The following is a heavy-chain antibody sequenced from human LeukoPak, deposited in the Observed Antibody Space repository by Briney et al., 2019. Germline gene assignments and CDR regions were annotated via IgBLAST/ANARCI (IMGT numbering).Heavy chain of an antibody. D-gene: IGHD2-2*01. CDR3: AREAVVPAAFYYYYYMDV. V-gene: IGHV1-8*01. CDR1: GYTFTSYD. CDR2: MNPNSGNT. J-gene: IGHJ6*03. Sequence: ASVKVSCKASGYTFTSYDINWVRQATGQGLEWMGWMNPNSGNTGYAQKFQGRVTMTRNTSISTAYMELSSLRSEDTAVYYCAREAVVPAAFYYYYYMDVWGKGTTVTVSS.